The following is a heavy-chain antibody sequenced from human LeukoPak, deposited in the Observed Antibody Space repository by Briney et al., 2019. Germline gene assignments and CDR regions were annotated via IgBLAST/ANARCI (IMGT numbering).Heavy chain of an antibody. Sequence: PGGSLRLSCAASGFSFTSFAMNWVRQAPGKGLEWVSSISSSNTFIYYADSVKGRFTISRDNTKNSVFLQMSSLRADDTAVYYCARALWLRQGYDIWGQGTMVTVSS. J-gene: IGHJ3*02. V-gene: IGHV3-21*01. D-gene: IGHD5-12*01. CDR1: GFSFTSFA. CDR3: ARALWLRQGYDI. CDR2: ISSSNTFI.